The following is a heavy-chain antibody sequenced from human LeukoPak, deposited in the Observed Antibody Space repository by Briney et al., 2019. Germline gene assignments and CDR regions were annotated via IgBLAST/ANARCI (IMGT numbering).Heavy chain of an antibody. CDR2: ISTSSSYI. V-gene: IGHV3-21*01. J-gene: IGHJ5*01. D-gene: IGHD4/OR15-4a*01. CDR1: GFTFRNYW. Sequence: GGSLRLSCAASGFTFRNYWMSWVRQAPGKGLEWVSSISTSSSYIYYADSVKGRFTISRDKARNSLSLQVSRLRAEDTAVYYCVKSSTNYGGWFDSWGQGTLVTVSS. CDR3: VKSSTNYGGWFDS.